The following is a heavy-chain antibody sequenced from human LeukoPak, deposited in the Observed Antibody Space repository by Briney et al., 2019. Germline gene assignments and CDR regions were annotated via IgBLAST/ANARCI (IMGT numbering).Heavy chain of an antibody. D-gene: IGHD2-15*01. CDR3: ASRRRWSFDY. Sequence: GGSLRLSCAASGFTFDEYGMSWVRQAPGKGLEWVSGINWNDGSTGYADSVKGRFTISRDKAKNSLYMQMNSLRGEDTALYYCASRRRWSFDYWGQGTLVTVSS. CDR1: GFTFDEYG. V-gene: IGHV3-20*04. J-gene: IGHJ4*02. CDR2: INWNDGST.